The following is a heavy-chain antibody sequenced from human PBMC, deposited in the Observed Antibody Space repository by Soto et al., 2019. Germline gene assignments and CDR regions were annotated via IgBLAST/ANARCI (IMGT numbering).Heavy chain of an antibody. J-gene: IGHJ6*02. CDR1: GYTFTSYG. Sequence: QVQLVQSGAEVRKPGASVKVSCKASGYTFTSYGISWVRQAPGQGLEWMGWISAYNGNTNYAQKLQGRVTMTTDTPTSRAYRELRSLRSDETAVYYCSRDGGIRIGRYYGMDVWGQGTTVTVSS. V-gene: IGHV1-18*01. CDR3: SRDGGIRIGRYYGMDV. D-gene: IGHD3-10*01. CDR2: ISAYNGNT.